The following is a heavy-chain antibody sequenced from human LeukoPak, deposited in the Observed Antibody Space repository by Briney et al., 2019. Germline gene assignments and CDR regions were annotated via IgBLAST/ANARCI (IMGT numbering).Heavy chain of an antibody. V-gene: IGHV1-2*04. J-gene: IGHJ1*01. D-gene: IGHD2-15*01. CDR3: ARARYCSGGSCPAAEYFQH. CDR1: GYTFTGYY. CDR2: INPNSGGT. Sequence: GASVKVSCKASGYTFTGYYMHWVRQAPGQGLEWMGWINPNSGGTNYAQKFQGWVTMTRDTSISTAYMELSRLRSDDTAVYYCARARYCSGGSCPAAEYFQHWGQGTLVTVSS.